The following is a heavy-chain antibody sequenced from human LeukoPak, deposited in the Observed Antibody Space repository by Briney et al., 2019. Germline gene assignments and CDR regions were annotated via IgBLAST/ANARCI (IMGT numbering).Heavy chain of an antibody. CDR1: GYTFTGYY. CDR2: INPNRGGT. CDR3: ARMTATQAALY. Sequence: ASVKVSCKTSGYTFTGYYMHWVRQAPGQGLEWMGWINPNRGGTNYAQKFQGRVTMTRDTSISTAYMELSRLRSDDTAVYYCARMTATQAALYWGQGTLVTVSS. J-gene: IGHJ4*02. D-gene: IGHD2-21*02. V-gene: IGHV1-2*02.